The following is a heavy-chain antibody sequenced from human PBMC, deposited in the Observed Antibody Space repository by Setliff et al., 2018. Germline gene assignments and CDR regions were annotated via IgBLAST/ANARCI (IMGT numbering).Heavy chain of an antibody. CDR1: GYSFTSYD. CDR2: VSPIDDGKP. V-gene: IGHV1-8*01. Sequence: ASVKVSCKASGYSFTSYDINWVRLAAGQGLEWMGWVSPIDDGKPGYAQKFQGRVTITADESTRTAYMELSSLRSEDTAVYYCARDRNDNYESSGYYYAGGYMDVWGKGTTVTVSS. J-gene: IGHJ6*03. CDR3: ARDRNDNYESSGYYYAGGYMDV. D-gene: IGHD3-22*01.